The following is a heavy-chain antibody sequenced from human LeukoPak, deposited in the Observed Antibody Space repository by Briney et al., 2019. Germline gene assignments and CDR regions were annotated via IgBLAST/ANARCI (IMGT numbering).Heavy chain of an antibody. CDR3: ARARYYYYGMDV. CDR2: IYYSGST. Sequence: PSETLSLTCTVSGGSISSYYWSWIRQPPGKGLEWIGYIYYSGSTNYNPSLKSRVTISVDTSMNQFSLKLSSVTAADTAVYYCARARYYYYGMDVWGQGTTVTVSS. CDR1: GGSISSYY. V-gene: IGHV4-59*01. J-gene: IGHJ6*02.